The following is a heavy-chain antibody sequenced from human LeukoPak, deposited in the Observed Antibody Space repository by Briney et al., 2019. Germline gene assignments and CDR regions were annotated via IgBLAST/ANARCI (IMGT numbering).Heavy chain of an antibody. V-gene: IGHV7-4-1*02. J-gene: IGHJ4*02. CDR1: GYTFTSYA. CDR3: ARDGSAYCGGDCYSDY. D-gene: IGHD2-21*02. Sequence: ASVKVSCKASGYTFTSYAMNWVRQAPGQGLEWMGWINTNTGSPTYAQGFTGRFVFSLDTSVSTAYLQISSLKAEDTAVYYCARDGSAYCGGDCYSDYWGQGTLVTVSS. CDR2: INTNTGSP.